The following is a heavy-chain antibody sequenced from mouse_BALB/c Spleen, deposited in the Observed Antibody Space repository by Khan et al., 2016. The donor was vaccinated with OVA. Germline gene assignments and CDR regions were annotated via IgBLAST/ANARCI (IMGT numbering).Heavy chain of an antibody. CDR1: GYNIKDFY. J-gene: IGHJ2*01. CDR2: TDPANGNT. V-gene: IGHV14-3*02. CDR3: RKSRINA. Sequence: VQLKQSGAELVKPAASLKLSCTASGYNIKDFYIHWVKQRPEKGLERIRRTDPANGNTKYDPKFQGKATITADTSSNTAYLQLSSLTTEDTAVYYCRKSRINAWGQGTTLTVSS.